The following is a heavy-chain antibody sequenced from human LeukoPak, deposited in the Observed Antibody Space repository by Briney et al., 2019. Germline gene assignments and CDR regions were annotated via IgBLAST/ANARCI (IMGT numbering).Heavy chain of an antibody. CDR1: GFTFSSYW. CDR3: ARDGAYFMFDP. V-gene: IGHV3-74*01. J-gene: IGHJ5*02. D-gene: IGHD3-16*01. CDR2: INSDGSST. Sequence: GGSLRLSCAASGFTFSSYWMHWVRHAPGKGLVWVSRINSDGSSTSYADSVKGRFTISRDNAKNTLYLQMNSLRAEDTAVYYCARDGAYFMFDPWGQGTLVTVSS.